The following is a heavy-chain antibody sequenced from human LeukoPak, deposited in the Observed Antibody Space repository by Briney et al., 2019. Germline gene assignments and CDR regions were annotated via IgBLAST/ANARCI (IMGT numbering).Heavy chain of an antibody. J-gene: IGHJ4*02. CDR1: GFAFSNYA. D-gene: IGHD2-15*01. CDR3: AKGTLGHCNGASCYPLDY. CDR2: ITGGCADT. V-gene: IGHV3-23*01. Sequence: PGGSLRLSCAASGFAFSNYAMAWVRQAPGKEPEWVSVITGGCADTYQIDSVKGRFTISRDNSKNTLYLQMNSLRAEDTAVYFCAKGTLGHCNGASCYPLDYWGQGTLVTISS.